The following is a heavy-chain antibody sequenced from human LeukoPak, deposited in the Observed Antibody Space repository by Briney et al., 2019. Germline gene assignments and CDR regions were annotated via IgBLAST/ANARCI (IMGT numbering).Heavy chain of an antibody. CDR1: GFTVSSNY. V-gene: IGHV3-53*01. Sequence: GGSLRLSCAASGFTVSSNYMSWVRQAPGKGLEWVSVIYSGGSTYYADSVKGRFTISRDNSKNTLYPQMNSLRAEDTAVYYCARGEATVTSESDYWGQGTLVTVSS. J-gene: IGHJ4*02. CDR3: ARGEATVTSESDY. D-gene: IGHD4-17*01. CDR2: IYSGGST.